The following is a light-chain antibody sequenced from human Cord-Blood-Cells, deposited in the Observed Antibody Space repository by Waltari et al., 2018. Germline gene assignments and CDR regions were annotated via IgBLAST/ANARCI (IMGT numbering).Light chain of an antibody. Sequence: DIQMTQSPSSLPASVQDRVTITCRASKSLSSDLNWYQQKPGKAPKLLIDAASSLPSGVPSRFCGSGSETDFTLTISSLQPEDFATYYWQQSYSTPLAFGGGTKVEIK. V-gene: IGKV1-39*01. CDR2: AAS. CDR1: KSLSSD. CDR3: QQSYSTPLA. J-gene: IGKJ4*01.